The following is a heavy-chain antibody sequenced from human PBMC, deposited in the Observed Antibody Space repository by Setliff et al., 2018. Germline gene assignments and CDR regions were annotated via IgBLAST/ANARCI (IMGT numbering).Heavy chain of an antibody. V-gene: IGHV4-39*07. CDR1: GVTIGGNNYYY. Sequence: SETLSLTCSLSGVTIGGNNYYYWAWIRQPPGKGLEWIGTISYSGFTHYNPSLKSRVTMSVDVSRDQFSLELSSVTAADAAVYFCARGSGRGYSYGLFDYWGQGSLVTVSS. CDR3: ARGSGRGYSYGLFDY. CDR2: ISYSGFT. J-gene: IGHJ4*02. D-gene: IGHD5-18*01.